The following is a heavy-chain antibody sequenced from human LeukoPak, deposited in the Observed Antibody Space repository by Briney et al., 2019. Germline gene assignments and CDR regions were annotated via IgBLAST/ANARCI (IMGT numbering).Heavy chain of an antibody. D-gene: IGHD5-18*01. CDR2: TNSNGDST. CDR3: AKSGYSSAYGAFDQ. Sequence: PGGSLRLSCSVSGLSFSSYAMHWVRQAPGKGLEYVSATNSNGDSTYYADSVKGRFTISRDNSKNTLYLQMSSLRAEDTAVYYCAKSGYSSAYGAFDQWGQGTLVTVSS. J-gene: IGHJ4*02. CDR1: GLSFSSYA. V-gene: IGHV3-64D*09.